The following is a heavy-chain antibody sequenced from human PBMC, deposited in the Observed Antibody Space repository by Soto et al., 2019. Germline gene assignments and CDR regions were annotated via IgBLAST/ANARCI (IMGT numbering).Heavy chain of an antibody. Sequence: SVKVSCKASGGTFSSYAISWVRQAPGQGLEWMGGIIPIFGTANYAQKFQGRVTITADESTSTAYMELSSLRSEDTAVYYCASGSPQYCSRTSCYYYYGMDVWGQGTTVTVSS. J-gene: IGHJ6*02. CDR3: ASGSPQYCSRTSCYYYYGMDV. CDR1: GGTFSSYA. V-gene: IGHV1-69*13. CDR2: IIPIFGTA. D-gene: IGHD2-2*01.